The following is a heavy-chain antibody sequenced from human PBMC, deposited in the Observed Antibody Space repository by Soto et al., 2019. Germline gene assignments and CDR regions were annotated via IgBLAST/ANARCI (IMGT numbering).Heavy chain of an antibody. J-gene: IGHJ4*02. D-gene: IGHD6-6*01. CDR2: ISGSDDSK. CDR3: AKRSSSTTFAY. CDR1: GFTFSSYA. Sequence: EVQLLESGGGLVQPGESLRLSCAASGFTFSSYAMSWVRQAPGKGLEWVSVISGSDDSKYYADSVKGRFTISRDNSTNTLYLQMNRLRAEDTAVYYCAKRSSSTTFAYWGQGTLVTVYS. V-gene: IGHV3-23*01.